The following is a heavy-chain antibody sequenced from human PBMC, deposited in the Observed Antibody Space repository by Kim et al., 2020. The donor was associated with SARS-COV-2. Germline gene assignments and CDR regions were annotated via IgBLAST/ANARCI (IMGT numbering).Heavy chain of an antibody. D-gene: IGHD3-10*01. V-gene: IGHV3-48*03. Sequence: GGSLRLSCAASGFTFSSYEMNWVRQAPGKGLEWVSYISSSGSTIYYADSVKGRFTISRDNAKNSLYLQMNSLRAEDTAVYYCARSPTTLWFGELLFDLDVWGQGATVTVSS. CDR2: ISSSGSTI. J-gene: IGHJ6*02. CDR1: GFTFSSYE. CDR3: ARSPTTLWFGELLFDLDV.